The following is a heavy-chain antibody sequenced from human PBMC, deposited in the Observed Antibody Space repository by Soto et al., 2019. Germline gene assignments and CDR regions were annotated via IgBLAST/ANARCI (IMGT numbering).Heavy chain of an antibody. D-gene: IGHD2-15*01. CDR1: GGTFSKFV. V-gene: IGHV1-69*06. CDR3: ASREGVAGRATYIYPGYDLDC. J-gene: IGHJ4*02. CDR2: IIPLFGTT. Sequence: QVQLVQSGAEVKKPGSSVKVSCRASGGTFSKFVVSWVRQAPGQGLEWMGGIIPLFGTTNYAQKFQGRVTITADKSTTTAYMELSSLRSDDTAVYYCASREGVAGRATYIYPGYDLDCWGQGTLVTVSS.